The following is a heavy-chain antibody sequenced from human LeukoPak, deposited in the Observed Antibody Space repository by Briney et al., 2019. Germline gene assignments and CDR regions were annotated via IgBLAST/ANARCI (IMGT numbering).Heavy chain of an antibody. D-gene: IGHD1-26*01. V-gene: IGHV3-23*01. CDR2: ISGSGGTT. J-gene: IGHJ4*02. CDR1: GFTFSNYG. CDR3: ANAQRKGGTYYFDY. Sequence: PGGSLRLSYAASGFTFSNYGMNWVRQAPGKGLEGGSGISGSGGTTFYADSVKGRFTISRDNSKNTLFLQMNSLTAEDTAVYYCANAQRKGGTYYFDYWGQGTLVTVSS.